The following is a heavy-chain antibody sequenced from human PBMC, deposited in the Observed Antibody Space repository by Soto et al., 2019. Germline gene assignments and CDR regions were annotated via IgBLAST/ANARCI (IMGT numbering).Heavy chain of an antibody. CDR2: ISYDGSNK. CDR3: ARETATGNFDY. Sequence: GGSLRLSCAASGFTFSSYAMHWVRQAPGKGLEWVAVISYDGSNKYYADSVKGRFTISRDNSKNTLYLQMNSLRAEDTAVYYCARETATGNFDYWGQGTLVTVSS. CDR1: GFTFSSYA. V-gene: IGHV3-30-3*01. J-gene: IGHJ4*02. D-gene: IGHD1-1*01.